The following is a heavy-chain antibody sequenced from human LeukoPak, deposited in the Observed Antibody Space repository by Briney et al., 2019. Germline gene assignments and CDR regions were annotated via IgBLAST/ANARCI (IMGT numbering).Heavy chain of an antibody. V-gene: IGHV1-69*13. D-gene: IGHD5-24*01. Sequence: GASVKVSCKASGGTFSSYAISWVRQAPGQGLEWMGGIIPIFGTANYAQKFQGRVTITADESTSTAYMELSSLRSEDTAVYYCAREPKLGDGYNYIYGMDVWGQGTTVTVSS. CDR1: GGTFSSYA. CDR3: AREPKLGDGYNYIYGMDV. CDR2: IIPIFGTA. J-gene: IGHJ6*02.